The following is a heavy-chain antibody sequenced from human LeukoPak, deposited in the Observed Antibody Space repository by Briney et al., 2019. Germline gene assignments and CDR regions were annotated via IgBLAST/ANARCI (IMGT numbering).Heavy chain of an antibody. V-gene: IGHV4-4*07. CDR2: IYTSEST. D-gene: IGHD3-9*01. CDR3: ARDRPILSGYHYYYYFMDV. Sequence: SETLSLTCTVSGGSISSYYWSWIRQPAGKRLEWIGRIYTSESTNYNPSLKSRVTMSVDTSKNQFSLKLSSVTAADTAVYYCARDRPILSGYHYYYYFMDVWGKGTTVTISS. J-gene: IGHJ6*03. CDR1: GGSISSYY.